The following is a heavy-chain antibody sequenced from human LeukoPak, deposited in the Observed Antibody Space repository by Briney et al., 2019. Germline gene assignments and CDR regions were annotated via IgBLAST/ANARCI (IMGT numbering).Heavy chain of an antibody. D-gene: IGHD6-13*01. CDR3: ARRRSSSWYYYFDY. CDR1: GGSISSSSYY. CDR2: IYYSGST. J-gene: IGHJ4*02. Sequence: SETLSLNCTVSGGSISSSSYYWGWIRQPPGKGLEWLGSIYYSGSTYYNPSLKSRVTISVDTSKNQFSLKLSSGTAADTAVYYCARRRSSSWYYYFDYWGQGTLVTVSS. V-gene: IGHV4-39*01.